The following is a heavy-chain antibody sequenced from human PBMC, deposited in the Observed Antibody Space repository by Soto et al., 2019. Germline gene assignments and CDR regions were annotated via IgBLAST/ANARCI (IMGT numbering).Heavy chain of an antibody. D-gene: IGHD6-13*01. J-gene: IGHJ6*02. CDR3: ARGLDSSGPQLAHYYYYYGMDV. Sequence: QVQLVQSGAEVKKPGSSVKVSCKASGGTFSSYAISWVRQAPGQGLEWMGGIIPIFGTANYAQKFQGRVTITADESTSTAYMELSSLRSEDTAVYYCARGLDSSGPQLAHYYYYYGMDVWGQGTTVTVSS. CDR1: GGTFSSYA. CDR2: IIPIFGTA. V-gene: IGHV1-69*01.